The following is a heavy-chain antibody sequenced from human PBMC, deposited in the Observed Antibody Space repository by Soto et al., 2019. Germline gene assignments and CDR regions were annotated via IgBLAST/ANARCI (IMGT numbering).Heavy chain of an antibody. D-gene: IGHD6-13*01. Sequence: GGSLRLSCAASGFTFSSYGMHWVRQAPGKGLEWVAVIWYDGSNKYYADSVKGRFTISRDNSKNTLYLQMNSLRAEDTAVYYCARGSSIAAADWYYYYYYMDVWGKGTTVTVSS. CDR2: IWYDGSNK. J-gene: IGHJ6*03. CDR1: GFTFSSYG. V-gene: IGHV3-33*01. CDR3: ARGSSIAAADWYYYYYYMDV.